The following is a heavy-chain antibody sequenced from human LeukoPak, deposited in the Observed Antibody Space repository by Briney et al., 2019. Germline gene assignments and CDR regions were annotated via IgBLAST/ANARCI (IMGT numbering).Heavy chain of an antibody. J-gene: IGHJ4*02. D-gene: IGHD6-6*01. CDR3: AKASYSSSDYFDY. CDR2: IKQDGSEK. CDR1: TFTFSNYW. Sequence: GGSLRLSCAASTFTFSNYWMSWVRQAPGKGLEWVANIKQDGSEKYYVDSVKGRFTISRDNAKTSLYLQMNSLRAEDTAVYYCAKASYSSSDYFDYWGQGTLVTVSS. V-gene: IGHV3-7*03.